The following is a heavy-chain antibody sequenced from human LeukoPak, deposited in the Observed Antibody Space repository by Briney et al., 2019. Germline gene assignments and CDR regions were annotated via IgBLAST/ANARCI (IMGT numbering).Heavy chain of an antibody. Sequence: SETLSLTCTVSGGSISSYYWSWIRQPAGKGLEWIGRIYTSGSTNYNPSLKSRVTMSVDTSKNQFSLKLSSVTAADTAVYYCARGRSYDFWSGYYTGWFDPWGQGTLVTVSS. CDR3: ARGRSYDFWSGYYTGWFDP. CDR2: IYTSGST. CDR1: GGSISSYY. J-gene: IGHJ5*02. V-gene: IGHV4-4*07. D-gene: IGHD3-3*01.